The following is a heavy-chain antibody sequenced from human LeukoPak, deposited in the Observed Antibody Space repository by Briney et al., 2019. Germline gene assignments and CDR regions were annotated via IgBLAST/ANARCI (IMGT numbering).Heavy chain of an antibody. CDR1: GGSFSGYY. CDR2: INHSGST. J-gene: IGHJ6*03. V-gene: IGHV4-34*01. Sequence: PSETLSLTCAVYGGSFSGYYWSWIRQPPGKGLEWIGEINHSGSTNYNPSLKSRVTISVDTSKNQFSLKLSSVTAADTAVYYCARGLGSSWHYYYYMDVWGEGTTVTVSS. D-gene: IGHD6-13*01. CDR3: ARGLGSSWHYYYYMDV.